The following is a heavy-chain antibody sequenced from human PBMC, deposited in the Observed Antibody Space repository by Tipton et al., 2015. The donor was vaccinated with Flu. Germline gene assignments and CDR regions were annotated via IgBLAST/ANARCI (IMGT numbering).Heavy chain of an antibody. CDR2: INSDGSDT. J-gene: IGHJ3*02. CDR1: GFTLSNYW. V-gene: IGHV3-74*01. Sequence: SLRLSCAASGFTLSNYWMQWVRQAPGKGLVWVSRINSDGSDTSYADSVKGRFTISQDNAKNTLYLQMNTLRGEDTAVYYCVRGNLDIWGHGTKVTVSS. CDR3: VRGNLDI.